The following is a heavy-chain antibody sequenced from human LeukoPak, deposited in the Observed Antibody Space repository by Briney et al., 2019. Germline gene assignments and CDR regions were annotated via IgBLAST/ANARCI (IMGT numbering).Heavy chain of an antibody. Sequence: PGGSLRLSCAASGFTFSSYSMNWVRQAPGKGLEWVSSISSSSSYIYYADSVKGRFTISRDNAKNSLYLQMNSLRAEDTAVYYCAKAPGYSYGYNWFDPWGQGTLVTVSS. D-gene: IGHD5-18*01. CDR3: AKAPGYSYGYNWFDP. J-gene: IGHJ5*02. CDR2: ISSSSSYI. V-gene: IGHV3-21*01. CDR1: GFTFSSYS.